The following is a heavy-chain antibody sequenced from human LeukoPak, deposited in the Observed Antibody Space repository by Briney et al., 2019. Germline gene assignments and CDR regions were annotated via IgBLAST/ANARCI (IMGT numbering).Heavy chain of an antibody. Sequence: SVKGRFTISRDNSKNTVYLLVNSLRAEDTAIYYCAKDVTYFYDSSGYYEFDSWGQGTLVTVSS. CDR3: AKDVTYFYDSSGYYEFDS. V-gene: IGHV3-23*01. D-gene: IGHD3-22*01. J-gene: IGHJ4*02.